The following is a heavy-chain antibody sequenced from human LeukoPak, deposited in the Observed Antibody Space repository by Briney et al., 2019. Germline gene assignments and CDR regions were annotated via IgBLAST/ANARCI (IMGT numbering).Heavy chain of an antibody. D-gene: IGHD1-26*01. Sequence: SETLSLTCTVPGGSISGYTWSWIRQPAGKGLEWIGRIYASGSTNYNPSLQGRVTMSADTSRGQFFLMVHSVTAADTAVYYCARGVVGATAFAYWGQGTVVTASS. CDR3: ARGVVGATAFAY. J-gene: IGHJ4*02. CDR1: GGSISGYT. V-gene: IGHV4-4*07. CDR2: IYASGST.